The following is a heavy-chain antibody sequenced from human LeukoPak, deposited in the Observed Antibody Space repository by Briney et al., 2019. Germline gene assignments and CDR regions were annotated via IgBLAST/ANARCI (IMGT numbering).Heavy chain of an antibody. V-gene: IGHV4-39*01. CDR2: IYYSGST. Sequence: PSETLSLTCTVSVGPISSSSYYWGWIRQPPGKGLEWIGSIYYSGSTYHNPSLKSPLTISVVTSKSQFSLKLTSVTAADTAVYYCARHGGGGYGYGFDYWGQGTLVTASS. CDR1: VGPISSSSYY. J-gene: IGHJ4*02. D-gene: IGHD5-12*01. CDR3: ARHGGGGYGYGFDY.